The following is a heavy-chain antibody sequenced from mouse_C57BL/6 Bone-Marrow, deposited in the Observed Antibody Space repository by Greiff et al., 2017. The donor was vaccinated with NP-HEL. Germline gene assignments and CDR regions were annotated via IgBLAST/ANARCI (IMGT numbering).Heavy chain of an antibody. CDR3: TRGGYGSSLGY. CDR1: GFTFSRYA. CDR2: ISSGGDYI. V-gene: IGHV5-9-1*02. D-gene: IGHD1-1*01. J-gene: IGHJ2*01. Sequence: EVQGVESGEGLVKPGGSLKLSCAASGFTFSRYAMSWVRQTPEKRLEWVAYISSGGDYIYYADTVKGRFTISRDNARNTLYLQMSSLKSEDTAMYYCTRGGYGSSLGYWGQGTTLTVSA.